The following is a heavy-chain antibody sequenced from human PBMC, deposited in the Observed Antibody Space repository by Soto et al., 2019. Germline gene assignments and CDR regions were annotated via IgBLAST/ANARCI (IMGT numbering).Heavy chain of an antibody. CDR1: GFSFSDYS. CDR3: ARDLVPLAVAGYYYYYGMDV. J-gene: IGHJ6*02. CDR2: ISSSSFTI. V-gene: IGHV3-48*01. D-gene: IGHD6-19*01. Sequence: PGGSLRLSCAASGFSFSDYSMNWVRQAPGRGLEWVSYISSSSFTIHYADSVEGRFAISRDNAKNSLYLQMNSLRAEDTAVYYCARDLVPLAVAGYYYYYGMDVWGQGTTVTVSS.